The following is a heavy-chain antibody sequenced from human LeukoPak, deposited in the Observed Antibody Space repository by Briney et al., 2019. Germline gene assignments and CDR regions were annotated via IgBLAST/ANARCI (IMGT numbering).Heavy chain of an antibody. V-gene: IGHV1-69*13. Sequence: SVKVSCKASGGTFSSYAISWVRQAPGQGFEWMGGIIPIFGTANYAQKFQGRVTITADESTSTAYMELSSLRSEDTAVYYCAGGTPLGYWFDPWGQGTLVTVSS. CDR2: IIPIFGTA. J-gene: IGHJ5*02. CDR1: GGTFSSYA. CDR3: AGGTPLGYWFDP. D-gene: IGHD7-27*01.